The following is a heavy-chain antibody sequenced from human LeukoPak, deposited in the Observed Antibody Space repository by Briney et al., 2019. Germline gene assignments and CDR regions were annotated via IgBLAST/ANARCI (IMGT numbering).Heavy chain of an antibody. V-gene: IGHV4-59*08. J-gene: IGHJ4*02. Sequence: SETLSLTCTVSGGSISSYYWSWIRQPPEKGLEWIGYIYHSGSTYYNPSLKSRVTISVDTSKNQFSLKLSSVTAADTAVYYCARQAGSYAFYYYDYWGQGTLVTVSS. CDR2: IYHSGST. CDR3: ARQAGSYAFYYYDY. D-gene: IGHD2-2*01. CDR1: GGSISSYY.